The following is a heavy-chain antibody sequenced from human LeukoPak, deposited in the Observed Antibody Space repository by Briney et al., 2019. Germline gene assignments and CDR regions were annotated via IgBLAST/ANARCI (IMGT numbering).Heavy chain of an antibody. CDR2: IYTSGST. Sequence: KSSETLSLTCTVSGGSFTSYYWSWIRQPPGKGLEWIGYIYTSGSTNYNPSLKSRATISVDTSKNQFSLKLSSVTAADTAVYYCARLLSGSRGHFDYWGQGTLVTVSS. CDR1: GGSFTSYY. CDR3: ARLLSGSRGHFDY. J-gene: IGHJ4*02. V-gene: IGHV4-4*09. D-gene: IGHD1-26*01.